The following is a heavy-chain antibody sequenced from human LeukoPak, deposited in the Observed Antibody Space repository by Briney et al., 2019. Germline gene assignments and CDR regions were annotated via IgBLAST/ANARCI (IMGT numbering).Heavy chain of an antibody. CDR2: IFYSGST. CDR1: GGSISTSNYY. CDR3: AKGAGGFSYYNWFDP. Sequence: SQTLSLTCTVSGGSISTSNYYWGWIRQPPGKGLEWIGSIFYSGSTYYSPSLKSRVTISLDTSKNQFSLKLASVTAADTAIYYCAKGAGGFSYYNWFDPWGQGTLVTVSS. D-gene: IGHD5-18*01. V-gene: IGHV4-39*07. J-gene: IGHJ5*02.